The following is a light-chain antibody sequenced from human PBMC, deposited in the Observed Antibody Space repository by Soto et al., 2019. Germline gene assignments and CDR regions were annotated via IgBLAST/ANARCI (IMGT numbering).Light chain of an antibody. CDR2: EVS. V-gene: IGLV2-14*01. J-gene: IGLJ2*01. Sequence: QSALTQPASVSGSPGQSITISCTGTSSDVGGYNYVSWYQQHPGKAPKLMIYEVSNRPSGVSNRFSGSKSGNTASLTISGLQAEEEADYYCSSATSSSTLVVFGGGTKLTVL. CDR3: SSATSSSTLVV. CDR1: SSDVGGYNY.